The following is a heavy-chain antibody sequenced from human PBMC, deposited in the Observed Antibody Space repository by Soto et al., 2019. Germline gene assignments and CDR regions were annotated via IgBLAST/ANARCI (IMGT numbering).Heavy chain of an antibody. CDR1: GGSISSYY. CDR2: IYYSGST. CDR3: ARCCEGKGYSGYDWFGP. V-gene: IGHV4-59*01. Sequence: PSETLSLTCTVSGGSISSYYWSWIRQPPGKGLEWIGYIYYSGSTNYNPSLKSRVTISVDTSKNQFSLKLSSVTAADTAVYYCARCCEGKGYSGYDWFGPWGQGTRVTVSS. D-gene: IGHD5-12*01. J-gene: IGHJ5*02.